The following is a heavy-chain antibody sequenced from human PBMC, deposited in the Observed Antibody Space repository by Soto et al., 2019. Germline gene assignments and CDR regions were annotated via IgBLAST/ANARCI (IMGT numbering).Heavy chain of an antibody. Sequence: SETLSLTCTVSGDSISTYYWSWVRQPPGKELEWIGYVHSSGTTVYNPSLKSRVTMSVDTSQSQFSLRLTSVTAADTAVYYCARRGPGGHCSSGRCAPFDYWGQGMLVTVSX. CDR3: ARRGPGGHCSSGRCAPFDY. J-gene: IGHJ4*02. CDR1: GDSISTYY. D-gene: IGHD2-15*01. CDR2: VHSSGTT. V-gene: IGHV4-59*08.